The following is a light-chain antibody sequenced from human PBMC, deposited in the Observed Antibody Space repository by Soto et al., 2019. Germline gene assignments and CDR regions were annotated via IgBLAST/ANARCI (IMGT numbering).Light chain of an antibody. CDR3: SSYTSSSTLWV. J-gene: IGLJ3*02. CDR1: SSDVGGYNY. V-gene: IGLV2-14*01. CDR2: DVS. Sequence: QSALAQPASVSGSPGQSITISCTGISSDVGGYNYVSWYQQHPVKAPKLMIYDVSNRPSGVSNRFSGSKFGNMASLTISGLQAEDEADYYCSSYTSSSTLWVFGGGTKVTVL.